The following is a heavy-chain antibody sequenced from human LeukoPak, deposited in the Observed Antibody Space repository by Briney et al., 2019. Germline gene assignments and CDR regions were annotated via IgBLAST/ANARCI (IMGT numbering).Heavy chain of an antibody. CDR3: AKEGNGDYYFDY. CDR1: GFTFSSYA. Sequence: GGSLRLSCAASGFTFSSYAMSWVRQAPGKGLEWVSAISGSGDSTYYADAVKGRFTISRDNSKNTLYLQMNSLRAEDTAIYYCAKEGNGDYYFDYWGQGTLVTVSS. D-gene: IGHD4-17*01. V-gene: IGHV3-23*01. J-gene: IGHJ4*02. CDR2: ISGSGDST.